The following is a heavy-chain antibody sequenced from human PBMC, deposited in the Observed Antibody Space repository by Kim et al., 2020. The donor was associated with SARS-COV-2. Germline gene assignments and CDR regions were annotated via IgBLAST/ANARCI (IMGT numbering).Heavy chain of an antibody. V-gene: IGHV3-30*18. Sequence: GGSLRLSCAASGFTFSSYGMHWVRQAPGKGLEWVAVISYDGSNKYYADSVKGRFTISRDNSKNTLYLQMNSLRAEDTAVYYCAKDGDYDSSGYPIDYWGQGTLVTVSS. CDR2: ISYDGSNK. CDR1: GFTFSSYG. D-gene: IGHD3-22*01. J-gene: IGHJ4*02. CDR3: AKDGDYDSSGYPIDY.